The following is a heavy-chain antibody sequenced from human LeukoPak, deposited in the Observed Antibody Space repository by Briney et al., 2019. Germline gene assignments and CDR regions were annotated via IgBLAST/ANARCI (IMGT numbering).Heavy chain of an antibody. Sequence: SETLSLTCTVSGGSISSGGYYWSWIRQHPGKGLEWIGYIYYSGSTYYNPPLKSRVTISVDTSKNQFSLKLSSVTAADTAVYYCARDGSYGGNSEAFDYWGQGTLVTVSS. CDR3: ARDGSYGGNSEAFDY. CDR1: GGSISSGGYY. D-gene: IGHD4-23*01. CDR2: IYYSGST. J-gene: IGHJ4*02. V-gene: IGHV4-31*03.